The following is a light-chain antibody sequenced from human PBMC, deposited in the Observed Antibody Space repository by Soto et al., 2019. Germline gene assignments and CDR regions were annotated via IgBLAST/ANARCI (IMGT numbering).Light chain of an antibody. CDR3: QQYGSSGT. CDR2: GAS. J-gene: IGKJ1*01. CDR1: QSVGSNY. Sequence: IVLTQSPATLSVSPGERATLSCRASQSVGSNYLAWYQQKPGQAPRLLIYGASNRATGIPDRFSGSGSGTDFTLTISRLEPEDFAVYYCQQYGSSGTFGQGTKVDIK. V-gene: IGKV3-20*01.